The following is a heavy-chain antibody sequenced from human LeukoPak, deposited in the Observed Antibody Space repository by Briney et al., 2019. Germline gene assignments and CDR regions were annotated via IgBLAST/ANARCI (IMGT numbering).Heavy chain of an antibody. V-gene: IGHV1-2*02. J-gene: IGHJ3*02. CDR2: INPNSGGT. CDR3: ARVYRVVGAVDAFDI. CDR1: GYTFTGYY. Sequence: ASVKVSCKASGYTFTGYYMHWVRQAPGQGLEWMGWINPNSGGTNYAQKFQGRVTMTRDTSISTAYMELSRLRSDDTTVYYCARVYRVVGAVDAFDIWGQGTMVTVSS. D-gene: IGHD1-26*01.